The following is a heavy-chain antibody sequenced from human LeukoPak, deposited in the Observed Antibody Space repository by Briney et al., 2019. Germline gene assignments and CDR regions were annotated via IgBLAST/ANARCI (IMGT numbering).Heavy chain of an antibody. V-gene: IGHV4-59*01. D-gene: IGHD1-1*01. CDR3: ARVATGIFDY. J-gene: IGHJ4*02. CDR1: GGSISSYY. CDR2: IYYGGST. Sequence: SETLSLTCTVSGGSISSYYWSWIRQPPGKGLEWIGYIYYGGSTNYNPSLKSRVTISVDTSKNQFSLKLSSVTAADTAVYYCARVATGIFDYWGQGTLVTVSS.